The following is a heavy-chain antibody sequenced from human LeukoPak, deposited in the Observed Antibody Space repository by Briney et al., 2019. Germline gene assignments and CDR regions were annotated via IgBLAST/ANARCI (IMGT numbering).Heavy chain of an antibody. J-gene: IGHJ4*02. D-gene: IGHD3-22*01. V-gene: IGHV4-30-4*08. CDR3: ARVSHYDSSGYYYFDY. CDR2: IYYSGST. CDR1: GGSISSGDYY. Sequence: PSQTLSLTCTVSGGSISSGDYYWRWIRQPPGKGLEWIGYIYYSGSTYYNPSLKSRVTITVDTSKNQFSLKLSSVTAADTAVYYCARVSHYDSSGYYYFDYWGQGTLVTVSS.